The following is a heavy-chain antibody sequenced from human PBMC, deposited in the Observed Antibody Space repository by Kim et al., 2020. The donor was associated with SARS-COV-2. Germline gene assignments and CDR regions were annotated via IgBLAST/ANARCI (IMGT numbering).Heavy chain of an antibody. J-gene: IGHJ4*02. CDR1: GGSINSSTYY. Sequence: SETLSLTCTVSGGSINSSTYYWGWIRQPPGKGLEWIGIIYYSGSTYYNPSLKSQVTISVDTSKKQFSLKLSSVTAADTAVYYCATRTYRTSFDYWGQGTLVTVSS. CDR2: IYYSGST. CDR3: ATRTYRTSFDY. D-gene: IGHD1-7*01. V-gene: IGHV4-39*01.